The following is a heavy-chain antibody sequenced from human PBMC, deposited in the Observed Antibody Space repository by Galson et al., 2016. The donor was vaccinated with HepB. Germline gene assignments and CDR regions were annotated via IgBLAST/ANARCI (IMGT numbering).Heavy chain of an antibody. CDR3: ARAPNIVTSKFDY. J-gene: IGHJ4*02. D-gene: IGHD5-12*01. V-gene: IGHV4-39*07. CDR2: ITTTGTG. Sequence: SETLSLTCSVSGGSIISSRYNWAWIRQPPGKGLEWIGSITTTGTGVYSPSLGSRVTISIDKSKNQFSLKLRSLTAADTAVYFCARAPNIVTSKFDYWGQGILVTVSS. CDR1: GGSIISSRYN.